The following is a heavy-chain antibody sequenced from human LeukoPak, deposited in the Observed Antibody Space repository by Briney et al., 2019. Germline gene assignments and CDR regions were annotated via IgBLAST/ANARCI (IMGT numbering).Heavy chain of an antibody. D-gene: IGHD3-9*01. CDR3: ANGYFDTYYFDY. CDR1: GFTFDDYA. CDR2: ISWNSGSI. V-gene: IGHV3-9*01. Sequence: GGSLRLSCAASGFTFDDYAMHWVRQAPGKGLEWVSGISWNSGSIGYADSVKGRFTISRDNAKNSLYLQMNSLRAEDTAVYYCANGYFDTYYFDYWGQGTLVTVSS. J-gene: IGHJ4*02.